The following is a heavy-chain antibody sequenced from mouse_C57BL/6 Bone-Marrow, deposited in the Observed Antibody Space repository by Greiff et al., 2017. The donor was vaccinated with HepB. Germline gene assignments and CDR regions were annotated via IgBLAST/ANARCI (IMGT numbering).Heavy chain of an antibody. CDR1: GFTFSSYA. Sequence: EVKVVESGGGLVKPGGSLKLSCAASGFTFSSYAMSWVRQTPEKRLEWVATISDGGSYTYYPDNVKGRFPISRDNAKNNLYLQMSHLKSEDTAMYYCARDWGGDYWGQGTTLTVAS. CDR3: ARDWGGDY. V-gene: IGHV5-4*01. CDR2: ISDGGSYT. J-gene: IGHJ2*01.